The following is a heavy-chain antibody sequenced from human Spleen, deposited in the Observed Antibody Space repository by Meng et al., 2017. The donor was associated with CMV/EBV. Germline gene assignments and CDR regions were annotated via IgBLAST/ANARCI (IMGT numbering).Heavy chain of an antibody. J-gene: IGHJ4*02. Sequence: GSLKISCAASGFTFDDYGMSWVRQAPGKGLEWVGRIKSKSDGETTDDAAPVKGRFTFSRDDSKNTLYLQMSSLKTEDTAVYFCTTARLSCTNGVCYETDFDYWGQGTPVTVSS. V-gene: IGHV3-15*01. D-gene: IGHD2-8*01. CDR2: IKSKSDGETT. CDR3: TTARLSCTNGVCYETDFDY. CDR1: GFTFDDYG.